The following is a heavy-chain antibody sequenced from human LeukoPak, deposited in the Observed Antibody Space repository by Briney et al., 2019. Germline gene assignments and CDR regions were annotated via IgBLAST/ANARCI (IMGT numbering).Heavy chain of an antibody. J-gene: IGHJ4*02. CDR3: ARDRDGSAWYTFDY. CDR1: GGSISSYY. D-gene: IGHD6-19*01. Sequence: SSGTLSLTCTVSGGSISSYYWSWIRQSPGKGLEWIGYIYYSGTTNYNPSLKSRVTISVDTSRKQFSLKLSSVTAADTAFYYCARDRDGSAWYTFDYWGQGTLVTVSS. CDR2: IYYSGTT. V-gene: IGHV4-59*01.